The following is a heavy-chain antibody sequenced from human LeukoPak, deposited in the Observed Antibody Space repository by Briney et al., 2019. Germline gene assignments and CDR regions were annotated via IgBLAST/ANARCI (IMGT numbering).Heavy chain of an antibody. CDR2: IYYSGST. D-gene: IGHD7-27*01. CDR3: ARGWGYFDS. Sequence: LETLSLTCIVSGGSISDHYCNWIRQPPGKGLEWIGYIYYSGSTNYSPSLKSRVTISVDTSKNQFSLKLSSVTAADTAVYYCARGWGYFDSWGQGTLVTVSS. J-gene: IGHJ4*02. CDR1: GGSISDHY. V-gene: IGHV4-59*08.